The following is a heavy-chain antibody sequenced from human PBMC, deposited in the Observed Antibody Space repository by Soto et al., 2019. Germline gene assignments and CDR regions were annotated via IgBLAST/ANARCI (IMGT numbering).Heavy chain of an antibody. J-gene: IGHJ5*01. CDR1: GFTFSSYA. CDR2: IVVNADTI. CDR3: ARVGRSDSWDMWFDS. Sequence: EVHLLESGGGLVQPGGSLRLSCAVSGFTFSSYAMTWLRQTPGKGLEWVSSIVVNADTIHYADSVKGRFTISRDNSKSTLFLQMNSLRAEDTAVYHCARVGRSDSWDMWFDSWGQGTRVTVSS. D-gene: IGHD2-21*02. V-gene: IGHV3-23*01.